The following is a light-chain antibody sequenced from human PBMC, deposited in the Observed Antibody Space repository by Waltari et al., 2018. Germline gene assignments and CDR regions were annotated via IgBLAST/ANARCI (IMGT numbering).Light chain of an antibody. CDR3: MQALQTPFT. Sequence: EIVMTQSPPFLPVTPGERASIPCRSSQSVLHSDGYNYLDWYLQKQGQSPHLLIYLGSPRAYGVPDRFSGSGSGTDFTLIIRRVEAEDVGVYYYMQALQTPFTFGPGTKVDIK. CDR1: QSVLHSDGYNY. J-gene: IGKJ3*01. V-gene: IGKV2-28*01. CDR2: LGS.